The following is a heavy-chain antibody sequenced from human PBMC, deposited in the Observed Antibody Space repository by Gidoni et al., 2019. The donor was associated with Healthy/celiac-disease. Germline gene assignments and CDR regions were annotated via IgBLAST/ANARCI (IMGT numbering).Heavy chain of an antibody. J-gene: IGHJ6*02. CDR2: ISAYNGNT. CDR3: ARRPDCSSTSCYYYYGMDV. Sequence: QVQLVQSGAEVKKPGASVKVSCKASGYTFTSYGISWVRQAPGQGLEWMGWISAYNGNTNYAQKLQGRVTMTTDTSTSTAYMELRSLRSDDTAVYYCARRPDCSSTSCYYYYGMDVWGQGTTVTVSS. CDR1: GYTFTSYG. V-gene: IGHV1-18*01. D-gene: IGHD2-2*01.